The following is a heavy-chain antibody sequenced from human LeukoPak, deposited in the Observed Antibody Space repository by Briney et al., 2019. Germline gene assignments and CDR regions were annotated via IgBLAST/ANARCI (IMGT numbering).Heavy chain of an antibody. CDR2: ISAYNGNT. J-gene: IGHJ3*02. CDR1: GYTFTSYG. D-gene: IGHD3-22*01. Sequence: ASVKVSCKASGYTFTSYGISWVRQAPGQGLEWMGWISAYNGNTNYAQKLQGRVTMTTDTSTSTAYMELRSLRSDDTAVYYCARDLYDSSGYYYAGAFDIWGQGTMVTVSS. V-gene: IGHV1-18*01. CDR3: ARDLYDSSGYYYAGAFDI.